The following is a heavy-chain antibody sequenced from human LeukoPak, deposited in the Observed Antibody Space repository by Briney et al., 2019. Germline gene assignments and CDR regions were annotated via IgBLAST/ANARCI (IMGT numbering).Heavy chain of an antibody. V-gene: IGHV3-23*01. CDR2: ISGSGGST. CDR3: AKATAILYYYYGMDV. D-gene: IGHD2-21*02. Sequence: GGSLRLSCAAAGFTFTSYYMHWVRQARGKGLVWVSAISGSGGSTYYADSVKGRFTISRDNSKNTLYLQMNSLRAEDTAVYYCAKATAILYYYYGMDVWDQGTTVTVSS. J-gene: IGHJ6*02. CDR1: GFTFTSYY.